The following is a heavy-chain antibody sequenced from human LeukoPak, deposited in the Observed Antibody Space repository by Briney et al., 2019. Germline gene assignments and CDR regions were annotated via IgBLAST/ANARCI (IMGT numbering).Heavy chain of an antibody. CDR3: ARRGSGYYYADY. V-gene: IGHV1-2*06. Sequence: ASVKVSCKASGYTFTGYYMHWVRQAPGQGLEWMGRINPNSGGTNYAQKLQGRVTMTTDTSTSTAYMELRSLRSDDTAVYYCARRGSGYYYADYWGQGTLVTVSS. CDR2: INPNSGGT. CDR1: GYTFTGYY. J-gene: IGHJ4*02. D-gene: IGHD3-22*01.